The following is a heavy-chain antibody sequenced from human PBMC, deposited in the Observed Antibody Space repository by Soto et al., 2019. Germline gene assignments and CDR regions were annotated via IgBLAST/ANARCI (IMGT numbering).Heavy chain of an antibody. CDR1: GGSISSYY. D-gene: IGHD3-22*01. Sequence: PSETLSLTCTVSGGSISSYYWSWIRQPPGKGLEWIGYIYYSGSTNYNPSLKSRVTISVDTSKNKFSLKLSSVTAADTAVYYCARTPSSGYYSFDYWGQRTLVTVSS. J-gene: IGHJ4*02. V-gene: IGHV4-59*01. CDR3: ARTPSSGYYSFDY. CDR2: IYYSGST.